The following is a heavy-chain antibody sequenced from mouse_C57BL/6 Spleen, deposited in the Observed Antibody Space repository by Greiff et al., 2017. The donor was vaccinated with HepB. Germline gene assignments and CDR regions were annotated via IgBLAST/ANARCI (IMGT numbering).Heavy chain of an antibody. V-gene: IGHV5-9*01. Sequence: EVMLVESGGGLVKPGGSLKLSCAASGFTFSSYTMSWVRQTPEKRLEWVATISGGGGNTYYPDSVKGRFTISRDNAKNTLYLQMSSLRSEDTALYYCATLYDYDLAYWGQGTLVTVSA. CDR1: GFTFSSYT. D-gene: IGHD2-4*01. CDR2: ISGGGGNT. CDR3: ATLYDYDLAY. J-gene: IGHJ3*01.